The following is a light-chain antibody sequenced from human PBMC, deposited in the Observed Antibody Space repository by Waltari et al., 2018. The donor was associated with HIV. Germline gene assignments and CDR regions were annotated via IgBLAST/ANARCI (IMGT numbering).Light chain of an antibody. CDR2: GAS. Sequence: DIQWTQSPSFLSAAVGGRVTITCRANVAISDYLVWYQQKPGTAPKLLIYGASTLQRGGPSRFSGSGSGTDFILTINSLQPEDFGTYYCQQSETYPITFGQGTRLEIK. CDR1: VAISDY. J-gene: IGKJ5*01. CDR3: QQSETYPIT. V-gene: IGKV1-9*01.